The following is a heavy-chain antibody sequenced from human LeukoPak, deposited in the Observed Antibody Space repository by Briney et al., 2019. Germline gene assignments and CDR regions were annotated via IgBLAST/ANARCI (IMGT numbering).Heavy chain of an antibody. CDR1: GFTVSSNY. Sequence: PGGSLRLSCAASGFTVSSNYMSWVRQAPGKGLEWVSYISSSGSTIYYAASVKGRFIISRDNARKSVSLQMNSLRDEDTAVYYCARTTVFDYWGQGTLVTVSS. J-gene: IGHJ4*02. D-gene: IGHD1-14*01. CDR2: ISSSGSTI. V-gene: IGHV3-48*02. CDR3: ARTTVFDY.